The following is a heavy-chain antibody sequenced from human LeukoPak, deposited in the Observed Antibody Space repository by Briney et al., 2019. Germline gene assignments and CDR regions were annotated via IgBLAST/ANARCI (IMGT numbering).Heavy chain of an antibody. CDR2: ISYDGSQT. CDR1: GFTVGGNY. CDR3: AKDLLGVTPPGY. V-gene: IGHV3-30*18. Sequence: GGSLRLSCVLSGFTVGGNYMSWVRQAPGKGLEWVAGISYDGSQTHYADSVKGRFTISRDNSKNTLYLQMNSLRPEDTAVYYCAKDLLGVTPPGYWGQGTLVTVSS. D-gene: IGHD2-21*02. J-gene: IGHJ4*02.